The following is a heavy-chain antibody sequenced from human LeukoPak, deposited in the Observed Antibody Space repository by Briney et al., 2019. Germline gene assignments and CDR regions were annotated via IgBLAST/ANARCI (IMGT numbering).Heavy chain of an antibody. CDR2: IYYSGST. CDR3: ASSPITYGGNPLHFDH. J-gene: IGHJ4*02. V-gene: IGHV4-59*08. D-gene: IGHD4-23*01. Sequence: SETLSLTCTVSGGSIRSYYWSWIRQPPGKGLEWIGYIYYSGSTNYNPSLKSRVAISVHTSKNQFSLKLSSVTAADTAVYFFASSPITYGGNPLHFDHWGQGTLVTVSS. CDR1: GGSIRSYY.